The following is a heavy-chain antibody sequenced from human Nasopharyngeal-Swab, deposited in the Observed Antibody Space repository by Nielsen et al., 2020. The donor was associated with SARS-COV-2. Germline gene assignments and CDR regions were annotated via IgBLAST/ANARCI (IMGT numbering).Heavy chain of an antibody. Sequence: SETLFLTCTVSGGSISTYYWTWIRQPPGKGLEWIGYIYYNGITNYNPSLKSRVTISVDMSQNQFSLRLSSVTAADTAVYYCARGSFFDSSGYYAPSFDYWGQGTLVTVSS. CDR1: GGSISTYY. V-gene: IGHV4-59*01. D-gene: IGHD3-22*01. J-gene: IGHJ4*02. CDR3: ARGSFFDSSGYYAPSFDY. CDR2: IYYNGIT.